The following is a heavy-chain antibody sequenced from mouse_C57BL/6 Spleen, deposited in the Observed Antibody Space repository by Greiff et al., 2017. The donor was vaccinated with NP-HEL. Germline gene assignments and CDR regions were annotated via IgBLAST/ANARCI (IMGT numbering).Heavy chain of an antibody. J-gene: IGHJ1*03. Sequence: VQLQQSGAELARPGASVKMSCKASGYTFTSYTMHWVKQRPGQGLEWIGYINPSSGYTKYNQKFKDKATLTADKSSSTAYMQLSSLTSEDSAVYYCARSLITTVGWYFDVWGTGTTVTVAS. D-gene: IGHD1-1*01. CDR1: GYTFTSYT. CDR2: INPSSGYT. V-gene: IGHV1-4*01. CDR3: ARSLITTVGWYFDV.